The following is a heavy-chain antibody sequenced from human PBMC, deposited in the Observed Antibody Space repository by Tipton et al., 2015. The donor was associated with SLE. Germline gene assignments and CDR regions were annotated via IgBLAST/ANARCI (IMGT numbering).Heavy chain of an antibody. CDR3: ARGLRFGELPLNYYYMDV. Sequence: TLSLTCAVYGGSFSGYYWNWIRQPPGKGLEWIGEINHSGSTKYNPSLKSRVTISIDTSKNQFSLKLSSVTAADTAVYYCARGLRFGELPLNYYYMDVWGKRTTVTVSS. D-gene: IGHD3-10*01. CDR1: GGSFSGYY. V-gene: IGHV4-34*01. J-gene: IGHJ6*03. CDR2: INHSGST.